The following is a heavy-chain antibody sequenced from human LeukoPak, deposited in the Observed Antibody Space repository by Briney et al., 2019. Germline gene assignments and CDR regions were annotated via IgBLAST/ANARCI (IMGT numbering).Heavy chain of an antibody. CDR3: ARVIMAVAGYYFDY. CDR2: IYYSGST. CDR1: GGSISSGDYY. Sequence: SETLSLTCTVSGGSISSGDYYWSWIRQPPGKGLEWIGYIYYSGSTYYNPSLKSRVTISVDTSKNQFSLKLSSVTAADTAVYYCARVIMAVAGYYFDYRGQGTLVTVSS. V-gene: IGHV4-30-4*08. D-gene: IGHD6-19*01. J-gene: IGHJ4*02.